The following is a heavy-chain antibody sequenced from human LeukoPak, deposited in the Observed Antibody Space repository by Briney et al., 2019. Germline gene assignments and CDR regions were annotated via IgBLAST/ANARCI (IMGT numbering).Heavy chain of an antibody. V-gene: IGHV3-23*01. CDR3: AKYRDYYDSSGYYLDY. Sequence: GGSLRLSCAASGFTFSSYAMSWVRQAPGKGLEWVSAISGSGGSAYYADSVKGRFTISRDNSKNTLYLQMNSLRAEDTAVYYCAKYRDYYDSSGYYLDYWGQGTLVTVSS. J-gene: IGHJ4*02. D-gene: IGHD3-22*01. CDR2: ISGSGGSA. CDR1: GFTFSSYA.